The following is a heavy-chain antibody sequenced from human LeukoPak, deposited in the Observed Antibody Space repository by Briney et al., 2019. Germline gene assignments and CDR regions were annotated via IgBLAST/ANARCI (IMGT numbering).Heavy chain of an antibody. CDR2: THTNGDI. V-gene: IGHV4-4*07. CDR1: GDSITSYY. CDR3: TRGHGWTDY. J-gene: IGHJ4*02. Sequence: SETLSLSCIVSGDSITSYYWTRIRQPAGKGLEWIGRTHTNGDINYNPSLKSRVTMSVDTSKNQFSLNLSSVTAADTAVYYCTRGHGWTDYWGQGTLVTVSS. D-gene: IGHD6-19*01.